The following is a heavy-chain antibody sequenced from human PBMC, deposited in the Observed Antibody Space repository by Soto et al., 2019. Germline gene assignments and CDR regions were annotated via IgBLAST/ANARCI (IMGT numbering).Heavy chain of an antibody. CDR1: GYSFTSYW. CDR2: IDPSDSYT. J-gene: IGHJ3*02. D-gene: IGHD6-19*01. CDR3: ARHAREWGIAVAGWSGFDI. Sequence: GGSLKISCKGSGYSFTSYWISWVRQMPGKGLEWMGRIDPSDSYTNYSTSFQGHGTIPADKSISTAYLQLSSLKASDTAMYYCARHAREWGIAVAGWSGFDIWGQGTMVTVSS. V-gene: IGHV5-10-1*01.